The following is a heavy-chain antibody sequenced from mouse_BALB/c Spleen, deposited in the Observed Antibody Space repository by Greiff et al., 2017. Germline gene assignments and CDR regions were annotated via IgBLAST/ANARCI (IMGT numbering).Heavy chain of an antibody. Sequence: DVMLVESGGGLVQPGGSRKLSCAASGFTFSSFGMHWVRQAPEKGLEWVAYISSGSSTIYYADTVKGRFTISRDNPKNTLFLQMTSLRSEDTAMYYCARDLAYWGQGTLVTVSA. CDR2: ISSGSSTI. V-gene: IGHV5-17*02. CDR3: ARDLAY. J-gene: IGHJ3*01. CDR1: GFTFSSFG.